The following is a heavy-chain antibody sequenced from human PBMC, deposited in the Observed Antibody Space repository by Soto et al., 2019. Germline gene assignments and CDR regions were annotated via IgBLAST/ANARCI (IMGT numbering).Heavy chain of an antibody. CDR1: GASVSTNSAA. V-gene: IGHV6-1*01. J-gene: IGHJ6*02. D-gene: IGHD3-3*01. CDR3: ARDDWSGYYPTYYFYYGMDV. CDR2: TYYRSKWYN. Sequence: SQTLSQTCPISGASVSTNSAAWNWIRQSPSRGLEWLGRTYYRSKWYNDYAVSVKSRITINPDTSKNQFSLQLNSVTPEDTAVYYCARDDWSGYYPTYYFYYGMDVWGHVTTVTVPS.